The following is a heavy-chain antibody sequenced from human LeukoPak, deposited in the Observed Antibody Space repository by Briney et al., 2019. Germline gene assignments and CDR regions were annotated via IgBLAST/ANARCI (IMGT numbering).Heavy chain of an antibody. J-gene: IGHJ4*02. D-gene: IGHD3-10*01. Sequence: PSQTLSLTCAISGDSVSSNSAAWNWIRQSPSRGLEWLGRTYYRTKWYNDYAASVKSRITVTPDTSKNLFSLQLNSVTPEDTAAYYCARVSTLVRGVFDYWGQGTLVTVPS. CDR3: ARVSTLVRGVFDY. CDR2: TYYRTKWYN. V-gene: IGHV6-1*01. CDR1: GDSVSSNSAA.